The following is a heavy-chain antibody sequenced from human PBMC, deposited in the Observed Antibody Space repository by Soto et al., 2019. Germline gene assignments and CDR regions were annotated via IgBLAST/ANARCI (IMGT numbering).Heavy chain of an antibody. V-gene: IGHV3-30-3*01. CDR2: ISYDGSNK. J-gene: IGHJ4*02. D-gene: IGHD3-16*02. Sequence: QVQLVESGGGVVQPGRSLRLSCAASGFIFSSYAMHWVRQAPGKGLEWVAIISYDGSNKFYADSMKGRFTISRDNSKNTLYLQMNRLRAEDTAVYYCARDQPGEYGGVIARGYFDYWGQGTLVTVSS. CDR3: ARDQPGEYGGVIARGYFDY. CDR1: GFIFSSYA.